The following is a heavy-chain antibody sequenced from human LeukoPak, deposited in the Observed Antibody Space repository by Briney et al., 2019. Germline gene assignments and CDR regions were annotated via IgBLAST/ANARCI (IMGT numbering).Heavy chain of an antibody. D-gene: IGHD6-19*01. CDR1: GYTFTSYC. V-gene: IGHV1-46*01. J-gene: IGHJ4*02. Sequence: ASVKVSCKASGYTFTSYCMHWVRQAPGQGLEWMGIINPSGGSTSYSQKFQGRVTMTRDTSTNTVYMELSSLRSEDTAVYYCARDFNVAGSNSAWSTCRYWGQGTLVTVSS. CDR2: INPSGGST. CDR3: ARDFNVAGSNSAWSTCRY.